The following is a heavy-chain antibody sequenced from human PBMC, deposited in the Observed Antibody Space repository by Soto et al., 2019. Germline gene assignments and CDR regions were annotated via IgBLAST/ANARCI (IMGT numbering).Heavy chain of an antibody. D-gene: IGHD3-10*01. CDR2: ISYDGSNK. CDR1: GFTFSSYG. V-gene: IGHV3-30*18. Sequence: QVPLVESGGGVVQPGRSLRLSCAASGFTFSSYGMHWVRQAPGKGLEWVAVISYDGSNKYYADSVKGRFTISRDNSKNTLYLQMNSLRAEDTAVYYCAKEALWFGGDYGMDVWGQGTTVTVSS. J-gene: IGHJ6*02. CDR3: AKEALWFGGDYGMDV.